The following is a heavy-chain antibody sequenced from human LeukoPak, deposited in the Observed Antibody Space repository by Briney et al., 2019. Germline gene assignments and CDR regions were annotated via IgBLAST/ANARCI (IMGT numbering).Heavy chain of an antibody. D-gene: IGHD6-6*01. V-gene: IGHV4-39*01. J-gene: IGHJ4*02. CDR1: GGSISSSSYY. CDR3: ARQSTGSSSPPYFDY. Sequence: PSETLSLTCTVSGGSISSSSYYWAWIRQPPGKGLEWIGSIYYSGSTFYSPSLKSRVTLSVDTSKNQFSLKLSSVTAADTAVYYCARQSTGSSSPPYFDYWGQGTLVTVSS. CDR2: IYYSGST.